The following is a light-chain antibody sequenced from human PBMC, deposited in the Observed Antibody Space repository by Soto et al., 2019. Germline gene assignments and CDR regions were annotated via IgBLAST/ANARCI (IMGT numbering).Light chain of an antibody. CDR3: CSYAGSSTHVV. J-gene: IGLJ2*01. V-gene: IGLV2-23*02. CDR2: EVS. CDR1: SSDVGSYNL. Sequence: QSALTQPASVSGSPGQSITISCTGTSSDVGSYNLVSWYQQHPGKAPKFMIYEVSKRPSGVSNRFSGSKSGNTASLTISGLQAEDEADYYCCSYAGSSTHVVFGGGTQLTVL.